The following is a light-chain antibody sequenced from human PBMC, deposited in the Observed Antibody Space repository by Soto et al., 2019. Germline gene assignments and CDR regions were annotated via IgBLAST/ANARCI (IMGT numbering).Light chain of an antibody. J-gene: IGKJ1*01. CDR3: QLSYNAWT. CDR2: SAS. CDR1: QRIGTF. V-gene: IGKV1-39*01. Sequence: DIQVTQSPSSLSASVGDSVTITCRTSQRIGTFLYWYQQRQGRAPNLLIYSASTLQSGVPSRFNAGGAGTDFILTITSLQPEDSATYYCQLSYNAWTFGQGTKVEIK.